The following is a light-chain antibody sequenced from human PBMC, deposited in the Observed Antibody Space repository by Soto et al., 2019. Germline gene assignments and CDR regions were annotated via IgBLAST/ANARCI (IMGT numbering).Light chain of an antibody. CDR1: QSISSW. CDR2: KAS. V-gene: IGKV1-5*03. Sequence: DIQMTQSPSTLSASVGDRVTITCRASQSISSWLAWYQQKPGKAPKVLIYKASSLESGVPSRFGGSGSGTEFTLTISSLQPDDFATYYCQQYNSYPVTFGQGTKVEIK. CDR3: QQYNSYPVT. J-gene: IGKJ1*01.